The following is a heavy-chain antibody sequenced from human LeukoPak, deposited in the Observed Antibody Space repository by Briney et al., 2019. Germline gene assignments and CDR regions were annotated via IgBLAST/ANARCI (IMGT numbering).Heavy chain of an antibody. CDR2: IYTSGST. CDR3: ARGGKYSPYSGYLPFDY. Sequence: SQTLSLTCTASGGSISSGSYYWSRIRQPAGKGLEWIGRIYTSGSTNYNPSLKSRVTISVDTSKNQFSLKLSSVTAADTAVYYCARGGKYSPYSGYLPFDYWGQGTLVTVSS. J-gene: IGHJ4*02. D-gene: IGHD5-12*01. V-gene: IGHV4-61*02. CDR1: GGSISSGSYY.